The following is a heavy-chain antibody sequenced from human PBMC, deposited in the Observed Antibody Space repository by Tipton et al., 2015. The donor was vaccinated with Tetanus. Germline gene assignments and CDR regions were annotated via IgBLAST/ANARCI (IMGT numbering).Heavy chain of an antibody. Sequence: TLSLTCTVSGASITTYHWTWIRQHPVRGLEWIGYIYYTGNTYYNPSLKSRVTISVDTSKNQFSLKLTSVTAADTAVYYCARRLIQNLFDPWGQGTLVTVSS. CDR1: GASITTYH. CDR2: IYYTGNT. J-gene: IGHJ5*02. CDR3: ARRLIQNLFDP. V-gene: IGHV4-31*03. D-gene: IGHD2-8*01.